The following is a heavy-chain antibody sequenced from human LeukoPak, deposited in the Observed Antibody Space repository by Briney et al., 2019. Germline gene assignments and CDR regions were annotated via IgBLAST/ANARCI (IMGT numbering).Heavy chain of an antibody. CDR1: GYTFTSYG. CDR2: ISAYNGNT. J-gene: IGHJ5*02. V-gene: IGHV1-18*01. Sequence: ASVKVSCKASGYTFTSYGISWVRQAPGQGLEWMGCISAYNGNTNYAQKLQGRVTMTTDTSTSTAYMELRSLRSDDTAVYYCARSYLIVVVPAALGIGPWGQGTLVTVTS. D-gene: IGHD2-2*01. CDR3: ARSYLIVVVPAALGIGP.